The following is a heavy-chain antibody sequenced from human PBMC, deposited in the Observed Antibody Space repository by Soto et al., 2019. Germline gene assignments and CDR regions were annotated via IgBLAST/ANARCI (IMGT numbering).Heavy chain of an antibody. V-gene: IGHV3-23*01. D-gene: IGHD3-9*01. CDR2: ISGSGGST. Sequence: PGGSLRLSCAASGFTFSSYAMSWVRQTPRKGLEWVSAISGSGGSTYYADSVKGRFTISRDNSKNTLYLQMNSLRAEDTAVYYCAKGALLRYFDWPALSGAFDLWGQGTMVTVSS. J-gene: IGHJ3*01. CDR3: AKGALLRYFDWPALSGAFDL. CDR1: GFTFSSYA.